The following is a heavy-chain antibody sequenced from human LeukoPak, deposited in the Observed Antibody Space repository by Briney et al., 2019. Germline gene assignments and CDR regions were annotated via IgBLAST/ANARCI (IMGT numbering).Heavy chain of an antibody. CDR2: IYYSGST. CDR3: ARDSATVVTDDAFDI. V-gene: IGHV4-30-4*08. J-gene: IGHJ3*02. D-gene: IGHD4-23*01. CDR1: GCSISSGDYY. Sequence: SQTLSLTCTVSGCSISSGDYYWSWIRQPPGKGLEWSVYIYYSGSTYYNPSLKSRVTISVDTSKNQFSLKLSSVTAADTAVYYCARDSATVVTDDAFDIWGQGTMVTVSS.